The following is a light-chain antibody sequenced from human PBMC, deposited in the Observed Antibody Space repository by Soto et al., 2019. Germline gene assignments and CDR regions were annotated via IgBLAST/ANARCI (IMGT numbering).Light chain of an antibody. V-gene: IGLV2-14*01. CDR3: SSYTSSNTLEV. Sequence: HCVLTQPASVSGSPGQSITISCTGTSSDVGNYKYVSWYQQHPGKAPKLMIYEVSNRPSGVSNRFSGSKSGNTASLTISGLQAEDEADYYCSSYTSSNTLEVFGVGTKVTVL. CDR2: EVS. CDR1: SSDVGNYKY. J-gene: IGLJ1*01.